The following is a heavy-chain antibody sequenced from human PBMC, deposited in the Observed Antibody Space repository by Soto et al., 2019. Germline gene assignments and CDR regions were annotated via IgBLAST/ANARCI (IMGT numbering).Heavy chain of an antibody. D-gene: IGHD1-26*01. CDR2: ILFDGNKK. J-gene: IGHJ5*02. V-gene: IGHV3-30*18. Sequence: QVQLVESGGGVVRPGRSLRLSCSASGFIFSDYAMHWVRQAPGKGMEWVAVILFDGNKKYYADSVKGRFTISRDNSKNTLYLQMYSLRAEERAVYYCAKDGSQTISGRYFSSWGQGSLVTVSS. CDR1: GFIFSDYA. CDR3: AKDGSQTISGRYFSS.